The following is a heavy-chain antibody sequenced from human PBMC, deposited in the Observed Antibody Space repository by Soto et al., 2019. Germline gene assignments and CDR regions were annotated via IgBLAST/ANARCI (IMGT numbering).Heavy chain of an antibody. CDR1: GFTFSSYS. J-gene: IGHJ3*02. Sequence: GGSLRLSCAASGFTFSSYSMNWVRQAPGKGLEWVSSISSSSSYIYYADSVKGRFTISRDNAKNSLYLQMNSLRAEDTAVYYCARDRIVVVSDDAFDIWGQGTMVTVSS. CDR2: ISSSSSYI. V-gene: IGHV3-21*01. D-gene: IGHD3-22*01. CDR3: ARDRIVVVSDDAFDI.